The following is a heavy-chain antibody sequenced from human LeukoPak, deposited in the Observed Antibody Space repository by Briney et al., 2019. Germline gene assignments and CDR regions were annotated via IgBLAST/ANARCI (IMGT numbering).Heavy chain of an antibody. CDR1: GFTVSSNY. D-gene: IGHD6-6*01. Sequence: PGGSLRLSCAASGFTVSSNYMSWVRQAPRKGLEWVSVIYSGGSTYYADSVKGRFTISRDNSKNTLYLQMNSLRAEDTAVYYCARGLVGSSGNWFDPWGQGTLVTVSS. V-gene: IGHV3-66*02. J-gene: IGHJ5*02. CDR3: ARGLVGSSGNWFDP. CDR2: IYSGGST.